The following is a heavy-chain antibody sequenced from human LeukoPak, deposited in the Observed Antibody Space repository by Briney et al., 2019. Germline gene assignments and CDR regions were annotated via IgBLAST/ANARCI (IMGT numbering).Heavy chain of an antibody. Sequence: GGSLRLSCAASGFTFSSYAMSWVRQAPGKGLEWVSAISGSGGSTYYADSAKGRFTISRDNSKNTLYLQMNSLRAEDTAVYYCAKDYGYYDSSGYYYAFDYWGQGTLVTVSS. CDR1: GFTFSSYA. CDR3: AKDYGYYDSSGYYYAFDY. CDR2: ISGSGGST. J-gene: IGHJ4*02. D-gene: IGHD3-22*01. V-gene: IGHV3-23*01.